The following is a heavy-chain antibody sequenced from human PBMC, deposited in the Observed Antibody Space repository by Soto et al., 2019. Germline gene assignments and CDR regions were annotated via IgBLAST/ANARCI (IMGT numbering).Heavy chain of an antibody. V-gene: IGHV4-39*01. Sequence: FVTLSLNWPVAGGSIYRMCYYCDRLNQPPGRGLEWIGNIDYNGVTYSNPSLKSRVTISRDTSKNQFSLKLTSVTAADTALYYCGKVLVGATGHTDSDSWGPGTLVT. D-gene: IGHD2-15*01. CDR1: GGSIYRMCYY. CDR3: GKVLVGATGHTDSDS. CDR2: IDYNGVT. J-gene: IGHJ4*02.